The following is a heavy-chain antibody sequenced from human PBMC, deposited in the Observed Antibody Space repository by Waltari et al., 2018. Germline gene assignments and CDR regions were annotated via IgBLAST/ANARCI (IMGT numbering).Heavy chain of an antibody. CDR1: RFTLSAFY. J-gene: IGHJ3*02. D-gene: IGHD6-25*01. CDR3: VRAASGLDI. V-gene: IGHV3-72*01. CDR2: SRDKANSYIT. Sequence: EVQVVQSGGGLVQPGGSLRLSCEAPRFTLSAFYMDWVRQAPGKGLEWVGRSRDKANSYITEYAASVEGRFSISRDDSRNSLYLQMNSLKTEDTAMYYCVRAASGLDIWGQGTMVTVSS.